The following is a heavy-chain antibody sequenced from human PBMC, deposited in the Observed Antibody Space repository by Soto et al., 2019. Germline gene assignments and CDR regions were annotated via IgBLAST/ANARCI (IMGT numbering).Heavy chain of an antibody. CDR1: GYTFSTYY. V-gene: IGHV1-46*01. D-gene: IGHD2-15*01. CDR3: ARYDSNGYSFDY. CDR2: INPSGGST. J-gene: IGHJ4*02. Sequence: QVQLVQSGAEVKKPGASVKVSCKASGYTFSTYYMHWVRQAPGQGYEWMGIINPSGGSTTYAQKFQGSXXMXRXRCTTTVDMELSSLKSADTAVYYCARYDSNGYSFDYWGQGTLVTVSS.